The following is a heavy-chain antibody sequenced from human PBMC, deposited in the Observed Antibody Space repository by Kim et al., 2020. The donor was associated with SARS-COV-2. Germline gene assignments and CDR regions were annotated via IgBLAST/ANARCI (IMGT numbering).Heavy chain of an antibody. CDR2: MNPNSGNT. J-gene: IGHJ5*02. V-gene: IGHV1-8*01. CDR3: AREKFSSTSCYDYDP. D-gene: IGHD2-2*01. CDR1: GYTFTSYD. Sequence: ASAKVSCKASGYTFTSYDINWVRQATGQGLEWMGWMNPNSGNTGYAQKFQGRVTMTRNTSISTASMQLSSLRSEVTAVFYCAREKFSSTSCYDYDPWARE.